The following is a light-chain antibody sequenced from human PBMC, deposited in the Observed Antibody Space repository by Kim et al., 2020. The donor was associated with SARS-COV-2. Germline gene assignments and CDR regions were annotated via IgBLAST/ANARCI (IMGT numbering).Light chain of an antibody. V-gene: IGKV1-27*01. CDR1: QGISNY. Sequence: DIQMTQSPSSLSASVGDRVTITCRASQGISNYLAWYQHKPGKVPKLLIYVASTLQSGVPSRFSGSGSGTDFTLTISSLQPEDVATYNCQSYNSAPWKSGQEAKVDIK. CDR2: VAS. J-gene: IGKJ1*01. CDR3: QSYNSAPWK.